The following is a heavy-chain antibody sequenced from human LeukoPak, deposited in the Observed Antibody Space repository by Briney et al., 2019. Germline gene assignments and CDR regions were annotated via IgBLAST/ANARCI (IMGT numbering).Heavy chain of an antibody. V-gene: IGHV3-66*01. CDR2: IFNGGST. J-gene: IGHJ4*02. CDR3: ARGLFASGSYYNFFDY. CDR1: GFTVSSKY. Sequence: QPGGSLRLSCAASGFTVSSKYMSWVRQAPGKGLEWVSVIFNGGSTYYADSVKGRFTIPTDSSKNMLYLQMNSLRAEDTAVYYCARGLFASGSYYNFFDYWAQGTLVTVSS. D-gene: IGHD3-10*01.